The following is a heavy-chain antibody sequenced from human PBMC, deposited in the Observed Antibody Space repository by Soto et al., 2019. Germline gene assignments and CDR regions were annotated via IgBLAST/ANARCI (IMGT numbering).Heavy chain of an antibody. CDR1: WYSFTIYW. CDR2: IDPSDSYT. D-gene: IGHD6-13*01. V-gene: IGHV5-10-1*01. CDR3: ARHMAAAGPDP. J-gene: IGHJ5*02. Sequence: GESLKISCNGAWYSFTIYWISWVRQMPGKGLEWMGRIDPSDSYTNYSPSFQGHVTISADKSISTAYLQWSSLKASDTAMYYCARHMAAAGPDPWGQGTLVTVSS.